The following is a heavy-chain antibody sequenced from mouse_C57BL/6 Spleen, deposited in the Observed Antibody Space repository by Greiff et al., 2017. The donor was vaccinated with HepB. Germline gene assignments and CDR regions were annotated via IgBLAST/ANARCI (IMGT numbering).Heavy chain of an antibody. D-gene: IGHD1-1*01. V-gene: IGHV1-82*01. Sequence: QVQLQQSGPELVKPGASVKISCKASGYAFSSPWMNWVKQRPGKGLEWIGRIYPGDGDTNYNGKFKGKATLTADKSSSTAYMQLSSLTSEASSVYFFCPFYYYGSSLFAYWGQGTLVTVSA. CDR1: GYAFSSPW. J-gene: IGHJ3*01. CDR3: CPFYYYGSSLFAY. CDR2: IYPGDGDT.